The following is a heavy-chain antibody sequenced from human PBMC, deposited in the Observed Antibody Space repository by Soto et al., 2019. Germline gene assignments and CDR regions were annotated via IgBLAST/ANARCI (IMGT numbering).Heavy chain of an antibody. Sequence: ASVKVSCKASCYTFTSYGISWVRQAPGQGLEWMGWISAYNGNTNYAQKLQGRVTMTTDTSTSTAYMELRSLRSDDTAVYYCARDTVTTFSLDYWGQGTLVTVSS. CDR2: ISAYNGNT. J-gene: IGHJ4*02. V-gene: IGHV1-18*01. D-gene: IGHD4-17*01. CDR3: ARDTVTTFSLDY. CDR1: CYTFTSYG.